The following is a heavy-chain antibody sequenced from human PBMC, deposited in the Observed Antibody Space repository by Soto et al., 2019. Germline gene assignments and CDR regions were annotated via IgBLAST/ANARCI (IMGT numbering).Heavy chain of an antibody. V-gene: IGHV5-51*01. Sequence: GESLKISCNGSGYIFTSYWIGWVRQMPGKGLEWMGIIYPGDSDTRYSPSFQGQVTISADTSITTAYLQWSGLRASDTAMYFCARHLVGSTRGNFDYWGQGTLVTVSS. CDR2: IYPGDSDT. J-gene: IGHJ4*01. CDR1: GYIFTSYW. CDR3: ARHLVGSTRGNFDY. D-gene: IGHD2-2*01.